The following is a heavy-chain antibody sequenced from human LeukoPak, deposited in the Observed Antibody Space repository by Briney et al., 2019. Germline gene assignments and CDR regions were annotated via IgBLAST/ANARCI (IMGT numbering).Heavy chain of an antibody. CDR1: GFTLTNYA. CDR2: ISGGGRYT. J-gene: IGHJ3*02. D-gene: IGHD3-22*01. CDR3: ARGAPSSGFHPHDAFDI. Sequence: PGGSLRLSCAASGFTLTNYAMSWVRQAPGKGLEWVSSISGGGRYTYYADSVKGRFSISRDNAKNSLYLQMNSLRAGDTAVYYCARGAPSSGFHPHDAFDIWGQGTMVTVSS. V-gene: IGHV3-21*01.